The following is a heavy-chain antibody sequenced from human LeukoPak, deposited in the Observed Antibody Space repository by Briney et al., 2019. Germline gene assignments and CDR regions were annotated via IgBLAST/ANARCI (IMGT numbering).Heavy chain of an antibody. Sequence: TSETLSLTCTVSGGSISSSSYYWGWIRQPPGKGLEWIGSIYYSGSTYYNPSLKSRVTISVDTSKNQFSLKLSSVTAADTAVYYCASSGRGYSGYDYWFDPWGQGTLVTVSS. CDR2: IYYSGST. CDR3: ASSGRGYSGYDYWFDP. V-gene: IGHV4-39*01. J-gene: IGHJ5*02. CDR1: GGSISSSSYY. D-gene: IGHD5-12*01.